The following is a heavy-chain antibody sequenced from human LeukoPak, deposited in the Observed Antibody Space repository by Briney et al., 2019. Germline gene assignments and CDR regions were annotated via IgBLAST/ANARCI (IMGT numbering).Heavy chain of an antibody. V-gene: IGHV3-30*18. CDR1: GIIFSSYG. CDR2: ISYDGSNK. J-gene: IGHJ4*02. Sequence: GGSLRLSCAVSGIIFSSYGMHWVRQAPGKGLEWVAVISYDGSNKYYADSVKGRFTISRDNSKNTLYLQMNSLRAEDTAVYYCAKDRAELLWFGEPSPFDYWGQGTLVTVSS. D-gene: IGHD3-10*01. CDR3: AKDRAELLWFGEPSPFDY.